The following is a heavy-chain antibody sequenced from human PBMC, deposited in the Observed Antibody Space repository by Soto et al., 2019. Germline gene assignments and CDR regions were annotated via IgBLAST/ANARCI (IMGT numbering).Heavy chain of an antibody. CDR2: IWYDGSNK. Sequence: QVQLVESGGGVVQPGRSLRLSCAASGFTFSSYGMHWVRQAPGKGLEWVAVIWYDGSNKYYADSVKGRFTISRDNSKNTLYLQMNSLRAEDTAVYYCAKDLVTVAGTYPYYYYYYGMDVWGQGTTVTVSS. V-gene: IGHV3-33*06. D-gene: IGHD6-19*01. CDR1: GFTFSSYG. CDR3: AKDLVTVAGTYPYYYYYYGMDV. J-gene: IGHJ6*02.